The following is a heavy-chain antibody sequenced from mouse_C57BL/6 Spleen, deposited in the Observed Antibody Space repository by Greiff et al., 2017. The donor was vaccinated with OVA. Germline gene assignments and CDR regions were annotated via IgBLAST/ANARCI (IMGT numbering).Heavy chain of an antibody. J-gene: IGHJ4*01. CDR2: INPSTGGT. Sequence: VHVKQSGPELMKPGASVKISCKASGYSFTGYYMNWVKQSPEKSLEWIGEINPSTGGTTYNQKFKAKATLTVDKSSSTAYMQLKSLTSEDSAVYYCARSTMITHYYAMDYWGQGTSVTVSS. CDR1: GYSFTGYY. D-gene: IGHD2-4*01. CDR3: ARSTMITHYYAMDY. V-gene: IGHV1-42*01.